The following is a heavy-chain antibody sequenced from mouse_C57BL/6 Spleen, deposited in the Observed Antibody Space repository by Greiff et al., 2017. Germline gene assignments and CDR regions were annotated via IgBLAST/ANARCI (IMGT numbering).Heavy chain of an antibody. V-gene: IGHV5-17*01. D-gene: IGHD1-1*01. J-gene: IGHJ1*03. CDR3: ARWGYGSSYWYFDV. CDR2: ISSGSSTI. Sequence: EVMLVESGGGLVKPGGSLKLSCAASGFTFSDYGMHWVRQAPEKGLEWVAYISSGSSTIYYADTVKGRFTISRDNAKNTLFLQMTSLRSEDTAMYYCARWGYGSSYWYFDVWGTGTTVTVSS. CDR1: GFTFSDYG.